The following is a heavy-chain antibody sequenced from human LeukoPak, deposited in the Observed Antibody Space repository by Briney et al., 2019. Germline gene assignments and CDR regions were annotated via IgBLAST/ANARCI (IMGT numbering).Heavy chain of an antibody. D-gene: IGHD1-1*01. CDR1: GYSFTYYW. CDR2: IYPGDCDT. Sequence: GASLKTSCQGSGYSFTYYWIGWVRQMPGKGLEWMGIIYPGDCDTRYRPSFQGQVTISVDKSISTAYLQWSSLKASDTAMYYCARQDGNSKYYFDYWGQGTLVTVSS. J-gene: IGHJ4*02. CDR3: ARQDGNSKYYFDY. V-gene: IGHV5-51*01.